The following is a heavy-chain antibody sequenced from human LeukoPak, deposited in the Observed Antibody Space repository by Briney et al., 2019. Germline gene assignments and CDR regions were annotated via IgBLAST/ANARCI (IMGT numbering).Heavy chain of an antibody. Sequence: ASVKVPCKASGYTFTSYGISWVRQAPGQGLEWMGWISAYNGNTNYAQKLQGRVTMTTDTSTSTAYMELRSLRSDDTAVYYCAREVDSGSYYVSFDYWGQGTLVTVSS. V-gene: IGHV1-18*01. CDR3: AREVDSGSYYVSFDY. D-gene: IGHD1-26*01. J-gene: IGHJ4*02. CDR2: ISAYNGNT. CDR1: GYTFTSYG.